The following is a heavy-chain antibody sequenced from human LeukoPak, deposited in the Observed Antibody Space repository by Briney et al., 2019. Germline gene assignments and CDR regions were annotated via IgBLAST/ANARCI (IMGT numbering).Heavy chain of an antibody. CDR3: ARRGITYSTSFFEY. CDR2: IYYTGST. Sequence: PSETLSLTCSVSGGSISGGKDFWGWIRQPPGKGLEWIGSIYYTGSTYYNPSLKGRVTISVDTSKNEFSLNLRSVTVTDTAVYYCARRGITYSTSFFEYWGQGSLVTVSS. V-gene: IGHV4-39*01. J-gene: IGHJ4*02. D-gene: IGHD2-2*01. CDR1: GGSISGGKDF.